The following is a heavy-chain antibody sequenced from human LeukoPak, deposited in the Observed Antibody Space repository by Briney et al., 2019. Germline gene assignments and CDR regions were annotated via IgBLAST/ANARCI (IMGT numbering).Heavy chain of an antibody. Sequence: GGSLRLSCAASGFTFSSYGMHWVRQAPGKGLEWVAVISYDGSNKYYADSVKGRFTISRDNSKNTLYLQMNSLRAEDTAVYYCAKDRARAAAGITNYWGQGTLVTVSS. J-gene: IGHJ4*02. CDR2: ISYDGSNK. CDR1: GFTFSSYG. D-gene: IGHD6-13*01. CDR3: AKDRARAAAGITNY. V-gene: IGHV3-30*18.